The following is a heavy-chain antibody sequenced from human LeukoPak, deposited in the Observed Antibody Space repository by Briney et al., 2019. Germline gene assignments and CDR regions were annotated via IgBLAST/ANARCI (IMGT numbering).Heavy chain of an antibody. D-gene: IGHD2-2*01. CDR1: GGSISSSSYY. V-gene: IGHV4-39*07. CDR3: AREIYGMGYCSSTSCQPNFSDHSRTYYYYMDV. CDR2: IYYSGSN. Sequence: SSETLSLTCTVSGGSISSSSYYWGWIRQPPGKGLEWIGRIYYSGSNYYNPSLKSPVTISVDTSKNQFSLKLSSVTAADTAVYYCAREIYGMGYCSSTSCQPNFSDHSRTYYYYMDVWGKGTTVTVSS. J-gene: IGHJ6*03.